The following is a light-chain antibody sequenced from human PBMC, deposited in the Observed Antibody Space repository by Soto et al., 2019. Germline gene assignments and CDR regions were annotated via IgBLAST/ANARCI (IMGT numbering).Light chain of an antibody. CDR1: QSVNIN. V-gene: IGKV3-15*01. CDR2: GTS. CDR3: QQYSYWPRT. Sequence: EIVMTQSPATLSVSPGERATLSFRASQSVNINLAWYQQKPGQAPRLLIYGTSTRATGIPARFSGSGSGTEFTLTISSLQSEDFAVYYCQQYSYWPRTFGQGTKVDIK. J-gene: IGKJ1*01.